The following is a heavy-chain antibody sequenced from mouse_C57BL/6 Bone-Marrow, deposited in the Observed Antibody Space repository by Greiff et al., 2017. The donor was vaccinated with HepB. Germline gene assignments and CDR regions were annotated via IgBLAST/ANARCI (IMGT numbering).Heavy chain of an antibody. CDR1: GFTFSSYA. Sequence: DVKLVESGGGLVKPGGSLKLSCAASGFTFSSYAMSWVRQTPEKRLEWVATISDGGSYTYYPDNVKGRFTISRDNAKNNLYLQMSHLKSEDTAMYYCARVITTVVGFDYWGQGTTLTVSS. CDR2: ISDGGSYT. D-gene: IGHD1-1*01. V-gene: IGHV5-4*03. J-gene: IGHJ2*01. CDR3: ARVITTVVGFDY.